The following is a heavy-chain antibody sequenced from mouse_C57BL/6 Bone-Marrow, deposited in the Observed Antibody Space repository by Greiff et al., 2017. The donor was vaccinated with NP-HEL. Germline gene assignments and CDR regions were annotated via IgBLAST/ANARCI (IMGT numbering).Heavy chain of an antibody. Sequence: EVQVVESGGGLVKPGGSLKLSCAASGFTFSDYGMHWVRQAPEKGLEWVAYISSGSSTIYYADTVKGRFTISRDNAKNTLFLQMTSLRSEDTAMYYCARPPSYYGNYGFAYWGQGTLVTVSA. D-gene: IGHD2-10*01. J-gene: IGHJ3*01. V-gene: IGHV5-17*01. CDR3: ARPPSYYGNYGFAY. CDR2: ISSGSSTI. CDR1: GFTFSDYG.